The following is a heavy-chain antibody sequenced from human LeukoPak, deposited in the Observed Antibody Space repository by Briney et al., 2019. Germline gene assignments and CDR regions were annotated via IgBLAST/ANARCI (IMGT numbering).Heavy chain of an antibody. V-gene: IGHV3-30*03. D-gene: IGHD1-26*01. J-gene: IGHJ3*02. Sequence: AGRSLRLSGAASGFTFSTFGMDWVRQAPGKGREWLAVISNDGSNQDYVDLVKGRFTISRDNSKNTLYLQMNSLRAEDTAIYYCVQGNSGSYYGAFDIWGQGTMVTVSS. CDR2: ISNDGSNQ. CDR3: VQGNSGSYYGAFDI. CDR1: GFTFSTFG.